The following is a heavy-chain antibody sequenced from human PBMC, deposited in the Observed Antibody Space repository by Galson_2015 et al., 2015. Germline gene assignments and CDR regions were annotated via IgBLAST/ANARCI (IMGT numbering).Heavy chain of an antibody. J-gene: IGHJ3*02. CDR2: IWYDGSNK. D-gene: IGHD4-17*01. CDR3: ARSGDYVSFLFSGAFDI. CDR1: GFTFSSYG. Sequence: SLRLSCAASGFTFSSYGMHWVRQAPGKGLEWVAVIWYDGSNKYYADSVKGRFTISRDNSKNTLYLQMNSLRAEDTAVYYCARSGDYVSFLFSGAFDIWGQGTMVTVSS. V-gene: IGHV3-33*01.